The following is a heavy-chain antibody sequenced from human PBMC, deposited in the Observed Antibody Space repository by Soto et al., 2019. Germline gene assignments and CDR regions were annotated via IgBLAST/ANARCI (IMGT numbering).Heavy chain of an antibody. J-gene: IGHJ3*02. V-gene: IGHV5-51*01. D-gene: IGHD3-22*01. Sequence: LKISCKISGKAFTSFWVVWVRQMPGRGLEWMGNIYPGDSDTRYTPPFQGQVTISADKSTNTAYLQWHSLQASDTALYYCAKQDDRGALEIWGQGTKVTVSS. CDR1: GKAFTSFW. CDR2: IYPGDSDT. CDR3: AKQDDRGALEI.